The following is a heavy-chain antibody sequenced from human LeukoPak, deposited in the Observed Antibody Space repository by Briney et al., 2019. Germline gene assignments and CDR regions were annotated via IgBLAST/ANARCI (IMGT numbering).Heavy chain of an antibody. J-gene: IGHJ6*02. CDR2: IYYSGST. Sequence: SETLSLTCTVSRYSINSGYYWGWIRQPPGKGLEWIGYIYYSGSTNYNPSLKSRVTISVDTSKNQFSLKLSSVTAADTAVYYCARAVVVVTALRNYYYGMDVWGQGTTVTVSS. CDR3: ARAVVVVTALRNYYYGMDV. D-gene: IGHD2-21*02. V-gene: IGHV4-61*01. CDR1: RYSINSGYY.